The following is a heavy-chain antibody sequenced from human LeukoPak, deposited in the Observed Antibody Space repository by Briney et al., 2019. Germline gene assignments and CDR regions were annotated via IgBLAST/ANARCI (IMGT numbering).Heavy chain of an antibody. CDR2: ISYDGSNK. D-gene: IGHD3-3*01. Sequence: PGGSLRLSCAASGFTFSSYAMHWVRQAPGKGLEWVAVISYDGSNKYYADSVKGRFTISRDNSKNTLFLQMDSLRAEDTAVYYCAKTGLRFLEWPMDYWGQGTLVTVSS. J-gene: IGHJ4*02. V-gene: IGHV3-30-3*02. CDR1: GFTFSSYA. CDR3: AKTGLRFLEWPMDY.